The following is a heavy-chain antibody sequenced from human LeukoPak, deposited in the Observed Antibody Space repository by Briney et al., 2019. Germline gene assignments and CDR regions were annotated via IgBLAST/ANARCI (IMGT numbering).Heavy chain of an antibody. V-gene: IGHV5-51*01. CDR3: ARRRDLYSGSYYPFDY. CDR1: GYSFTSYW. J-gene: IGHJ4*02. CDR2: IYPGDSDT. D-gene: IGHD1-26*01. Sequence: GESLKISCKGSGYSFTSYWIGWVRQMPGKGLEWMGIIYPGDSDTRYSPSFQGQVTISADKSVSTAYLQWSSLKASDTAMYYCARRRDLYSGSYYPFDYWGQGTLVTVSS.